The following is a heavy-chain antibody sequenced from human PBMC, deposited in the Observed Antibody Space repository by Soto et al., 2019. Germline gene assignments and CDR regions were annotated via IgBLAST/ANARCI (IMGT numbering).Heavy chain of an antibody. CDR1: GFTFSSYE. Sequence: EVRLVESGGALVQPGGSLRLSCAASGFTFSSYEMTWVRQAPGRGLEWVSYISDSGHTIHYGDSVKGRFTISRDNAKNSLHLQMNSLTVEDTAVYYCARGGGYCTPTSCAIDSWGRGTPVTVSS. CDR2: ISDSGHTI. V-gene: IGHV3-48*03. CDR3: ARGGGYCTPTSCAIDS. D-gene: IGHD2-8*01. J-gene: IGHJ4*02.